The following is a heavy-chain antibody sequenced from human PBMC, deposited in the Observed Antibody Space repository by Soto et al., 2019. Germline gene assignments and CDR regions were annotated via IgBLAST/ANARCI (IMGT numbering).Heavy chain of an antibody. CDR2: TSSDGGTK. V-gene: IGHV3-30-3*01. J-gene: IGHJ4*02. Sequence: QVQLMESGGGVVQPGGSLRLSSETSGFAFSGYSMHWFRQAPGKGLEWVAVTSSDGGTKFYADSVKGRFTISRDIPKSTTYLVINNVRREDTAMYYCARVATRLQSMEVLEYWGQGTLVTVPS. CDR1: GFAFSGYS. CDR3: ARVATRLQSMEVLEY. D-gene: IGHD2-21*02.